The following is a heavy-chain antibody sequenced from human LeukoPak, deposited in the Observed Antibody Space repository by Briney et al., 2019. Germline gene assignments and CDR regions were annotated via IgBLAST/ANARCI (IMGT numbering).Heavy chain of an antibody. Sequence: GGSLRLSCTASGFIFSIYGMHWVRQAPGKGLEWVAFIRYDGNNKYYADSVKGRFTISRDNSKNTLYLQMNSLRAEDTAVYYCAKNLPRDYYYYYMDVWGKGTTVTISS. V-gene: IGHV3-30*02. CDR1: GFIFSIYG. J-gene: IGHJ6*03. CDR3: AKNLPRDYYYYYMDV. CDR2: IRYDGNNK.